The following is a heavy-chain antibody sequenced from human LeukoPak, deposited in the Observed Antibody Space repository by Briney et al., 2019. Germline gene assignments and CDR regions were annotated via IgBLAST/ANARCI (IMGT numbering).Heavy chain of an antibody. D-gene: IGHD6-13*01. Sequence: GGSLRLSCAASGFTFSSYGMHWVRQAPGKGLEWVAVISYDGSNKYYADSVKGRFTISRDNSKNTLYLQMNSLRAEDTAVYYCAKGRQEVVLGYFDYWGQGTLVTVSS. CDR1: GFTFSSYG. V-gene: IGHV3-30*18. J-gene: IGHJ4*02. CDR3: AKGRQEVVLGYFDY. CDR2: ISYDGSNK.